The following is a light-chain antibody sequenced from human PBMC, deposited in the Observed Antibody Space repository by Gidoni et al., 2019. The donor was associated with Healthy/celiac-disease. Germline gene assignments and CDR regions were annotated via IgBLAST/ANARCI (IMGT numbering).Light chain of an antibody. V-gene: IGKV1-33*01. CDR3: QQYDNLPPMYT. CDR2: DAS. Sequence: DIQMTQSPPSLSAAVGDRVTITCQASQDISNYLNWYHQKQGKAPKLLIYDASNLETGVPSRFSGSGSGTDFNFTISSLQPEDIATYYCQQYDNLPPMYTFXQXTKLEIK. J-gene: IGKJ2*01. CDR1: QDISNY.